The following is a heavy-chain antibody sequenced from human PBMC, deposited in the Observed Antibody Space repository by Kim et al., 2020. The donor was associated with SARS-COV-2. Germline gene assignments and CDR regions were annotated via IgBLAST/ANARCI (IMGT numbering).Heavy chain of an antibody. CDR2: ISAYNGNT. Sequence: ASVKVSCKASGYTFTSYGISWVRQAPGQGLEWMGWISAYNGNTNYAQKLQGRVTMTTDTSTSTAYMELRSLRSDDTAVYYCARVPPTGTTFDWFDPWGQGTLVTVSS. CDR1: GYTFTSYG. V-gene: IGHV1-18*01. J-gene: IGHJ5*02. D-gene: IGHD1-1*01. CDR3: ARVPPTGTTFDWFDP.